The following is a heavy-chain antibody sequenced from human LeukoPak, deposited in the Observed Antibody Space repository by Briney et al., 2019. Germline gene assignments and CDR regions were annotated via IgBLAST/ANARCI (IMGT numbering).Heavy chain of an antibody. D-gene: IGHD3-10*01. CDR2: ICDSGST. V-gene: IGHV4-30-2*01. Sequence: SETLSLTCAVSGGSISSGGYSWSWIRQPPGKCLEWIVYICDSGSTYYNPSLKSRATISEDRSKNQFSLKLSSVTAADTAVYYCARAVHLMMGSGSYDAGGWFDPWGQGTLVTVSS. J-gene: IGHJ5*02. CDR1: GGSISSGGYS. CDR3: ARAVHLMMGSGSYDAGGWFDP.